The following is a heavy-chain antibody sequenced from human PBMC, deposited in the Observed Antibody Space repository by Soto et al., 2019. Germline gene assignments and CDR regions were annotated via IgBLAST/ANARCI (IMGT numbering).Heavy chain of an antibody. J-gene: IGHJ4*01. V-gene: IGHV6-1*01. CDR2: TYYRSKWYY. D-gene: IGHD1-26*01. CDR3: ARGEQYSGRIFDY. CDR1: GYSVSSNSAG. Sequence: LSLTCAITGYSVSSNSAGWSWVRQSPSRGLEWLGRTYYRSKWYYEYAVSVRGRITINPDTSKNQYSLQLNSVTPEDTAVYFCARGEQYSGRIFDYWGQGTLVTVSS.